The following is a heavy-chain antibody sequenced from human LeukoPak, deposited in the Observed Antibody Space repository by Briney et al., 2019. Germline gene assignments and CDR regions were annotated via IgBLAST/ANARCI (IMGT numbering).Heavy chain of an antibody. V-gene: IGHV3-11*06. CDR2: ISGGSGYT. J-gene: IGHJ4*02. CDR3: ARTRAITGTTSFDY. CDR1: GFSFSDYY. Sequence: GGSLRLSCAASGFSFSDYYMTWIRQAPGKGLEWVSYISGGSGYTNYADSVKGRFTISRDNAKNALYLQMNSLRAEDTAVYYCARTRAITGTTSFDYWGQGTLVTVSS. D-gene: IGHD1-7*01.